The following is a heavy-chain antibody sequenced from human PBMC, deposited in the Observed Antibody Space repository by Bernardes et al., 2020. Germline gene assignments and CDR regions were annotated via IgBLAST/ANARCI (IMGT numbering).Heavy chain of an antibody. CDR1: GFTFSIQA. CDR3: VKSRGWLFDY. J-gene: IGHJ4*02. CDR2: IGPTGTST. V-gene: IGHV3-23*01. Sequence: GGSLRLSCEASGFTFSIQAMGWVRHAPGKGLEWVASIGPTGTSTYYADSVKGRFTISRDNSKSTLYLQMNSLRADDTATYYCVKSRGWLFDYWGQGTLVTVS. D-gene: IGHD2-15*01.